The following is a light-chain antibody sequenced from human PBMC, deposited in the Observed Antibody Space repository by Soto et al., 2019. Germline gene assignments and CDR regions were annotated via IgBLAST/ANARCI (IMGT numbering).Light chain of an antibody. CDR3: QWRSDWPPRLN. CDR2: DAS. CDR1: ESIGNY. J-gene: IGKJ4*01. V-gene: IGKV3-11*01. Sequence: EVVLTQSPATLSLSPGERATLSCRASESIGNYLAWYQQKLGQAPKLLIYDASHRAIGIPGRFSGDGSGTDFTLTISSLEPEDVAVYYCQWRSDWPPRLNFGGGTKVEIK.